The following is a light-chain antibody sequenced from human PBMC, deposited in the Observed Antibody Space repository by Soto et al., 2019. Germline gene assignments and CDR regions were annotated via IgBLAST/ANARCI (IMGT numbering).Light chain of an antibody. CDR2: DVS. CDR3: ASYTTSSTYV. Sequence: QSVLTQPASVSGSPGQSIAISCTGTSSDVGGYSYVSWYQQQPGKAPKLVTSDVSNRPSGVSDRFSGSKSGNTASLTISGLQTEDEADYYCASYTTSSTYVFGTRTKVTVL. CDR1: SSDVGGYSY. J-gene: IGLJ1*01. V-gene: IGLV2-14*01.